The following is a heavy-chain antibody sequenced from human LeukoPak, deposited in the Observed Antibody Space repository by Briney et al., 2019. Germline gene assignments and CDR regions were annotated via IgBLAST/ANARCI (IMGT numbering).Heavy chain of an antibody. Sequence: PSETLSLTCTVSGGSISSSSYCWGWVRQPPGKGLEWVGSIYYSGSTYYNTSFKSRVTISVDTSKHQFSLKLSSVTAADTAVYYCSRLTNYFDYWGQGTLVTVSS. CDR1: GGSISSSSYC. V-gene: IGHV4-39*01. CDR2: IYYSGST. CDR3: SRLTNYFDY. D-gene: IGHD3-3*01. J-gene: IGHJ4*02.